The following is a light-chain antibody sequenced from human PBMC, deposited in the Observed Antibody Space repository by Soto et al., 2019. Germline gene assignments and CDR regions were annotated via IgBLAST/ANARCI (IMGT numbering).Light chain of an antibody. V-gene: IGKV1-5*03. CDR1: QSISSW. Sequence: DIQMTQSPSTLSASVGDRVTITCRASQSISSWLAWCQQKPGKAPKLLIYQASILESGVPSRFSGSGPGTEFTLTISTLQPDDFATYYCQQYSSFPWTFGQGTKVEIK. CDR2: QAS. CDR3: QQYSSFPWT. J-gene: IGKJ1*01.